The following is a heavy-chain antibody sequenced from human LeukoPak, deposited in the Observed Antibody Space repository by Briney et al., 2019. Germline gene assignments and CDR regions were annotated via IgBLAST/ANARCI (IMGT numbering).Heavy chain of an antibody. CDR2: ISSSSSYI. D-gene: IGHD3-9*01. J-gene: IGHJ3*02. V-gene: IGHV3-21*01. Sequence: GGSLGLSCTASGFTFSIYSMNWVRQAPGMGLEWVSSISSSSSYIKYVDSVKGRFTISRDNAKNSLYLQMNSLRAEDTAMYYCARDLNDAFDIWGQGTMVTVSS. CDR1: GFTFSIYS. CDR3: ARDLNDAFDI.